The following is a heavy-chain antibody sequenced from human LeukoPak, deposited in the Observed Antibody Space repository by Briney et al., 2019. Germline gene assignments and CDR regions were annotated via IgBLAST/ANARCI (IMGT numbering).Heavy chain of an antibody. J-gene: IGHJ6*02. D-gene: IGHD3-10*01. CDR1: GFTFSSYG. CDR2: ITNSGTTI. V-gene: IGHV3-48*04. CDR3: VPRSNGMDV. Sequence: GGSLRLSCAASGFTFSSYGMHWVRQAPGKGLEWVSYITNSGTTIYYADSVKGRFTISRDNAKNSLYLQMSSLRAEGTAVYYCVPRSNGMDVWGQGTTVTVSS.